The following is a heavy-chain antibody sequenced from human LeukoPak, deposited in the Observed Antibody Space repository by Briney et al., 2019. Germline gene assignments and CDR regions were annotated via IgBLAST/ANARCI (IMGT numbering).Heavy chain of an antibody. Sequence: SETLSLTCSVYGGSFSDYDWSWIRQPPGKGLEWMGEINQSGSTNENPSLKSRVTMSVDTSKSQFSLNLRSVTATDTAVYYCARYVPVKTGTTRASFDYWGQGILVTVSS. CDR1: GGSFSDYD. CDR3: ARYVPVKTGTTRASFDY. J-gene: IGHJ4*02. CDR2: INQSGST. V-gene: IGHV4-34*01. D-gene: IGHD1-1*01.